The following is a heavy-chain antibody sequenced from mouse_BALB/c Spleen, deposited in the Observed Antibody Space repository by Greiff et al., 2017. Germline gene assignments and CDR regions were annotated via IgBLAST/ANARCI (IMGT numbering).Heavy chain of an antibody. D-gene: IGHD1-1*01. CDR2: IYPGNVNT. J-gene: IGHJ3*01. CDR1: GYTFTSYY. Sequence: VQLQQSGPELVKPGASVRISCKASGYTFTSYYIHWVKQRPGQGLEWIGWIYPGNVNTKYNEKFKGKATLTADKSSSTAYMQLSSLTSEDSAVYFCASAGDYGSSYRFAYWGQGTLVTVSA. V-gene: IGHV1S56*01. CDR3: ASAGDYGSSYRFAY.